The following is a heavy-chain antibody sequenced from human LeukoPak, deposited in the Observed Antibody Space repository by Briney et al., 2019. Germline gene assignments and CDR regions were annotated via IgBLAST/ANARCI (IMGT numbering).Heavy chain of an antibody. V-gene: IGHV4-34*01. J-gene: IGHJ5*02. CDR2: INHSGST. CDR3: ARASHVVQLWTTYIP. Sequence: SETLSLTCAVYGGPFSGYYWSWIRQPPGKGLEWIGEINHSGSTNYNPSLESRVTISVDTSKNQFSLKLSSVTAADTAVYHCARASHVVQLWTTYIPWGQGTLVTVSS. CDR1: GGPFSGYY. D-gene: IGHD5-18*01.